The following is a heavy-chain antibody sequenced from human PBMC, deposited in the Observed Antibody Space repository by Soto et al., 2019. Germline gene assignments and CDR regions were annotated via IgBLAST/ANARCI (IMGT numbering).Heavy chain of an antibody. CDR3: ARVGGINWFDP. CDR1: GDSITSNSYF. D-gene: IGHD1-20*01. Sequence: TSETLSVTCTVSGDSITSNSYFWAWIRQPPGKGLEWIGSIYYSGTTYYNPSLKSRVTISVDRSKNQFSLKLSSVTAADTAVYYCARVGGINWFDPWGQGTLVT. V-gene: IGHV4-39*01. CDR2: IYYSGTT. J-gene: IGHJ5*02.